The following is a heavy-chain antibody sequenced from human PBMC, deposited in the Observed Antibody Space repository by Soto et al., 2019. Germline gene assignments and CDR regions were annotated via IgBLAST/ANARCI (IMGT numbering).Heavy chain of an antibody. CDR1: GGSISSGGYY. Sequence: KTSETLSLPCTVSGGSISSGGYYWSWIRQHPGKGLEWIGYIYYSGSTYYNPSLKSRVTISVDTSKNQFSLKLSSVTAADTAVYYCAGNTGYDFWSGYYSGYYYGMDVWGQGTTVTVSS. CDR2: IYYSGST. V-gene: IGHV4-31*03. CDR3: AGNTGYDFWSGYYSGYYYGMDV. J-gene: IGHJ6*01. D-gene: IGHD3-3*01.